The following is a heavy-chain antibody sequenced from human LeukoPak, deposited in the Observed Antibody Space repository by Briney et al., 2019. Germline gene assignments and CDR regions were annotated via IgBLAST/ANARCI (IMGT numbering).Heavy chain of an antibody. D-gene: IGHD4-17*01. CDR2: INHSGST. V-gene: IGHV4-34*01. J-gene: IGHJ1*01. CDR1: GGSFSGYY. CDR3: ARGQTTVYLQH. Sequence: SETLSLTCAVYGGSFSGYYWSWIRQPPGKGLEWIGEINHSGSTNYNPSLKSRVTISVDTSKNQFSLKLSSVTAADTAVYYCARGQTTVYLQHWGQGTLVTVSS.